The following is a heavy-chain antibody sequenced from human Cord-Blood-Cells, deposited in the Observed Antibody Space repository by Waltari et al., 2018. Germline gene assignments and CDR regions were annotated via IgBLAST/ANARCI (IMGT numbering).Heavy chain of an antibody. D-gene: IGHD5-12*01. CDR3: ALLGYSGYGLLFDY. J-gene: IGHJ4*02. CDR1: GFSLSTSGVG. CDR2: IYWDDDK. Sequence: QITLKESGPTLVKPTQTLTLTCTFSGFSLSTSGVGAGWIRQPPGKALEWLALIYWDDDKRYSPSLKSRLTITKDTSKNQVVLTMTNMDPVDTATYYCALLGYSGYGLLFDYWGQGTLVTVSS. V-gene: IGHV2-5*02.